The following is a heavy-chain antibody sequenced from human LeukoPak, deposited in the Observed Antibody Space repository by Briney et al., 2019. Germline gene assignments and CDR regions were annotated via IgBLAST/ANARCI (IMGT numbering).Heavy chain of an antibody. J-gene: IGHJ3*02. V-gene: IGHV4-59*01. D-gene: IGHD6-13*01. CDR2: MYYSGSA. CDR1: GGSISSYC. CDR3: ARGSSAFDI. Sequence: PSETLSLTCTVSGGSISSYCWSWIRQPPGKGLEFIGYMYYSGSANYNPSLKSRVTISVDTSKNQFSLKLSSVTAADTAVYYCARGSSAFDIWGQGTMVTVSS.